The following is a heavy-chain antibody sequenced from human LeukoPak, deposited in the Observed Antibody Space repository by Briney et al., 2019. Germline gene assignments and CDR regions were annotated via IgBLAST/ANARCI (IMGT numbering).Heavy chain of an antibody. CDR1: GYTFTSYY. V-gene: IGHV1-46*01. CDR2: INPSGGST. J-gene: IGHJ3*02. D-gene: IGHD3-10*01. CDR3: ARALAQYYYGSGSYNDAFDI. Sequence: GASVKVSCKASGYTFTSYYMHWVRPAPGQGLEWMGIINPSGGSTSYAQKFQGRVTMTRDTSTSTVYMELSSLRSEDTAVYYCARALAQYYYGSGSYNDAFDIWGQGTMVTVSS.